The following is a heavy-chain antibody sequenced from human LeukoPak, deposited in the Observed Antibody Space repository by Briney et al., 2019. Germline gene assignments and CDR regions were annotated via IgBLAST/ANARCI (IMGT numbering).Heavy chain of an antibody. CDR1: GFTFSSYD. D-gene: IGHD3-16*01. J-gene: IGHJ4*02. V-gene: IGHV3-23*01. CDR3: PKDSNRGVWGSYRSYDY. CDR2: ISGSGANT. Sequence: GGSLRLSCAASGFTFSSYDMSWVRQAPRKGLEWVSAISGSGANTYDADSVKGRFTISRDNSKNTLYLQMNSLRAEDTAVYYCPKDSNRGVWGSYRSYDYWGQGTLVTVSS.